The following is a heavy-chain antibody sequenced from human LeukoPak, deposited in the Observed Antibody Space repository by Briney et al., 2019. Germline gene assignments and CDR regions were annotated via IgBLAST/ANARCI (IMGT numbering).Heavy chain of an antibody. CDR1: GFPFSSYG. Sequence: GGSLRLSCAASGFPFSSYGMLWVRQAPGKGLEGVAVIWYDGSNKYYADSVKGRFTSSRDNSKNTLYLQMNSLRAEDTAVYYCAKAPGASPPWGQGTLVTVSS. J-gene: IGHJ5*02. CDR3: AKAPGASPP. V-gene: IGHV3-33*06. CDR2: IWYDGSNK.